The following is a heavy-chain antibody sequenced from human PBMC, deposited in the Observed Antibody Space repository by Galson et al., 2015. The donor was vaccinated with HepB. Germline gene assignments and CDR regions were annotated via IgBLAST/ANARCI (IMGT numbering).Heavy chain of an antibody. Sequence: SLRLSCASAGFTFNSSGMHWVRQAPGKGLEWVAVIWPDGDKISYADSVKGRFTISRDNSKNTLSLQMNSLRAEDTAVYYCASIEGCSSGYNWCQGTLVTVSP. J-gene: IGHJ4*02. D-gene: IGHD5-12*01. CDR1: GFTFNSSG. CDR3: ASIEGCSSGYN. CDR2: IWPDGDKI. V-gene: IGHV3-33*01.